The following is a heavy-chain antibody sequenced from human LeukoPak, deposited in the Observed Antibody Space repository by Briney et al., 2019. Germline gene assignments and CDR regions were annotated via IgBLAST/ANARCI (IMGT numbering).Heavy chain of an antibody. CDR3: AREQTFGLEIIKSYFDY. J-gene: IGHJ4*02. CDR2: ISWNSGSI. CDR1: GFTFDDYA. Sequence: QAGGSLRLSCAASGFTFDDYAMHWVRQAPGKGLEWVSGISWNSGSIGYADSVKGRFTISRDNAKNSLYLQMNSLRAEDTAVYYCAREQTFGLEIIKSYFDYWGQGTLVTVSS. D-gene: IGHD3-3*01. V-gene: IGHV3-9*01.